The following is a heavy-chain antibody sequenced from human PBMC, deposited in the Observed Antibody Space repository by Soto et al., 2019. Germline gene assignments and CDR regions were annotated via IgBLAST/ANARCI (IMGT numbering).Heavy chain of an antibody. Sequence: ASVKVSCKASGYTFTSCGISWVRQAPGQGLEWMGWISAYNGNTNYAQKLQGRVTMTTDTSTSTAYMELRSLRSDDTAVYYGGRDGPKEAGSVGCFDPWAREPWSPSP. CDR3: GRDGPKEAGSVGCFDP. J-gene: IGHJ5*02. V-gene: IGHV1-18*01. CDR1: GYTFTSCG. D-gene: IGHD1-1*01. CDR2: ISAYNGNT.